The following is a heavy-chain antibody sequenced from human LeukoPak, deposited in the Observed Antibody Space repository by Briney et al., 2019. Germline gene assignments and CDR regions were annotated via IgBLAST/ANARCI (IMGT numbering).Heavy chain of an antibody. V-gene: IGHV3-23*01. CDR2: ISGSGGST. D-gene: IGHD6-13*01. CDR1: GFTFNGYV. CDR3: ARHIRSYSSSWYDWFDP. J-gene: IGHJ5*02. Sequence: GGSLRLSCAASGFTFNGYVMNWVRQAPGKGLEWVSFISGSGGSTDYADSVKGRFTISRDNAKNSLYLQMNSLRAEDTAVYYCARHIRSYSSSWYDWFDPWGQGTLVTVSS.